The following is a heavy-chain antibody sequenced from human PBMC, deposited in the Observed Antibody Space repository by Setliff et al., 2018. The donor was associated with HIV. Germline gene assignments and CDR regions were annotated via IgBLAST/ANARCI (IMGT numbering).Heavy chain of an antibody. V-gene: IGHV4-4*07. CDR1: GGSMRGYY. CDR3: ARGTYYDSSGLPFDY. CDR2: VYISGST. D-gene: IGHD3-22*01. J-gene: IGHJ4*02. Sequence: SETLSLTCTVSGGSMRGYYWSWIRQPAGKGLEWIGRVYISGSTNYNPSLESRVTMSLDNSKKQFSLNLNSVTAADTAVYYCARGTYYDSSGLPFDYWGRGTPVTVSS.